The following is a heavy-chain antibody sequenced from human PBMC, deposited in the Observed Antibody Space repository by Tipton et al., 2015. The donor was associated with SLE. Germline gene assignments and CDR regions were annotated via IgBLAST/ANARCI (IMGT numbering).Heavy chain of an antibody. J-gene: IGHJ4*02. V-gene: IGHV4-59*11. D-gene: IGHD2-2*01. CDR1: GGSISSHY. CDR3: VRSYQGMD. Sequence: TLSLTCTVSGGSISSHYWSWIRQPPGKGLEWIGYIYYSGSTNYNPSLKSRVTLSVDTSKNQFSLKLSSVTAADTAVYYCVRSYQGMDWGQGTLVTVSS. CDR2: IYYSGST.